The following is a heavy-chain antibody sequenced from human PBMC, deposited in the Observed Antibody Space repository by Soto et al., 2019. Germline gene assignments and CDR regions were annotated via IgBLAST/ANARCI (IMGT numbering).Heavy chain of an antibody. D-gene: IGHD2-21*02. Sequence: GGSLRLSCVASGFTFSSYAMHWVRQAPGKGLEWVAVISYDGSNKYYADSVKGRFTISRDNSKNTLYLQMNSLRAEDTAVYYCARDTVVVTAILYYFDYWGQGTLVTVSS. CDR3: ARDTVVVTAILYYFDY. V-gene: IGHV3-30-3*01. CDR1: GFTFSSYA. CDR2: ISYDGSNK. J-gene: IGHJ4*02.